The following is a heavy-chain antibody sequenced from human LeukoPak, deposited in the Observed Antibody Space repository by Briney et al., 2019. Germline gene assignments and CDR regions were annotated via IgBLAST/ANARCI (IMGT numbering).Heavy chain of an antibody. J-gene: IGHJ6*03. CDR1: GFTFSSYA. Sequence: GGSLRLSCAASGFTFSSYAMHWVRQAPGKGLEWVAVISYDGSNKYYADSVKGRFTISRDNSKNTLYLQMNSLRAEDTAVYYCARGIAVAGTGTPYYYYMDVWGKGTTVTVSS. CDR3: ARGIAVAGTGTPYYYYMDV. CDR2: ISYDGSNK. D-gene: IGHD6-19*01. V-gene: IGHV3-30-3*01.